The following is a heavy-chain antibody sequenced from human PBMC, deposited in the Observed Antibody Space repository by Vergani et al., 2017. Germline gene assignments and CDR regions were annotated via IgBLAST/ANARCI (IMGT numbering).Heavy chain of an antibody. D-gene: IGHD3-10*01. Sequence: LEESGGGSVKPGGSLRLSCAASGFKFSDHYMSWIRQAPGKGLEWVSHISPGASTVSYTDSVTGRFTGSRDNDNNSLTLDMTTLRVEDTAVYYCANNPGISTTRDYYAMDVWGQGTTVTVSS. J-gene: IGHJ6*02. CDR2: ISPGASTV. V-gene: IGHV3-11*04. CDR1: GFKFSDHY. CDR3: ANNPGISTTRDYYAMDV.